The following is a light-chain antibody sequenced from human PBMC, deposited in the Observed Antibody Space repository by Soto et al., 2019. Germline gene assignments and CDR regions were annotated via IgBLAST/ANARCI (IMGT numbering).Light chain of an antibody. J-gene: IGKJ1*01. CDR2: GAS. V-gene: IGKV3D-15*01. CDR1: QSVGIY. CDR3: QQYNYWPRT. Sequence: EVVMTQSPAILSVSPGERATLSCRASQSVGIYVAWYQQKPGQAPRLLIYGASTRATGSPDRFSASGSATEFTLTISSLLSEDFAVYYCQQYNYWPRTFGQGTKVDIK.